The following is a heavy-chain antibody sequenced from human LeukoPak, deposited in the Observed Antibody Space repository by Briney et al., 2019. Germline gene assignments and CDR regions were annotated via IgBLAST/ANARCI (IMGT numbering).Heavy chain of an antibody. CDR3: ARVEWELLADY. D-gene: IGHD1-26*01. CDR2: IYYSGST. V-gene: IGHV4-59*01. J-gene: IGHJ4*02. Sequence: PSETLSLTCTVSGGSISSYSWSWIRQPPGKGLEWIGYIYYSGSTNYNPSLKSRVTISVDTSKNQFSLKLSSVTAADTAVYYCARVEWELLADYWGQGTLVTVSS. CDR1: GGSISSYS.